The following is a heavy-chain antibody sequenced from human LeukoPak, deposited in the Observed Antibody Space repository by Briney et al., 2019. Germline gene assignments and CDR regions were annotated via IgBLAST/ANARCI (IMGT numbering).Heavy chain of an antibody. V-gene: IGHV3-30*03. CDR2: ISYDGSNK. Sequence: PARSLRLSCAASGFTFSSYGMHWVRQAPGKGLEWVAVISYDGSNKYYADSVKGRFTISRDNSKNTLYLQMNSLRAEDTAVYFCAAASIFGVVDDYWGQGTLVTVS. CDR3: AAASIFGVVDDY. D-gene: IGHD3-3*01. CDR1: GFTFSSYG. J-gene: IGHJ4*02.